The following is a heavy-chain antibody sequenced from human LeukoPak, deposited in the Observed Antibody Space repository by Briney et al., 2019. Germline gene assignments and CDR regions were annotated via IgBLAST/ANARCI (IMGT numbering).Heavy chain of an antibody. CDR1: GFTFGDYA. CDR3: TRDQAELLSSDAFDI. V-gene: IGHV3-49*03. CDR2: IRSKAYGGTT. J-gene: IGHJ3*02. D-gene: IGHD2/OR15-2a*01. Sequence: GGSLRLSCTASGFTFGDYAMSWFRQAPGKWLEWVGFIRSKAYGGTTEYAASVKGRFTISRDDSKSIAYLQMNSLKTEDTAVYYCTRDQAELLSSDAFDIWGQGTMVTVSS.